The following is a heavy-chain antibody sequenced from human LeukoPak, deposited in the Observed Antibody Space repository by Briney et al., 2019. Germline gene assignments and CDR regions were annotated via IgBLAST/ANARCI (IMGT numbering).Heavy chain of an antibody. D-gene: IGHD1-14*01. CDR1: GFTFSSYG. V-gene: IGHV3-30*02. CDR3: ANAEDHLSPTDY. Sequence: GGSLRLSCAASGFTFSSYGMHWVRQAPGKGLEWVAFIRYDGSNKYYADSVKGRFTISRDNSKNTLYLQMNSLRAEDTAVHYCANAEDHLSPTDYWGQGTLVTVSS. CDR2: IRYDGSNK. J-gene: IGHJ4*02.